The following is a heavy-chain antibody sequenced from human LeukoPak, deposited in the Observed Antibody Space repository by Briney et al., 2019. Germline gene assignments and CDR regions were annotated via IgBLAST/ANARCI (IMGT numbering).Heavy chain of an antibody. CDR3: ARDRCYDFWSGYYDHYYMDV. J-gene: IGHJ6*03. D-gene: IGHD3-3*01. Sequence: GGSLRLSCAASGFTFSRYWMSWVRQAPGKGLEWVANIKQDGSKKYYVDSMKGRFTISRDNAKNSLYLQMNSLRAEDTAVYYCARDRCYDFWSGYYDHYYMDVWGKGTTVAVS. CDR2: IKQDGSKK. V-gene: IGHV3-7*01. CDR1: GFTFSRYW.